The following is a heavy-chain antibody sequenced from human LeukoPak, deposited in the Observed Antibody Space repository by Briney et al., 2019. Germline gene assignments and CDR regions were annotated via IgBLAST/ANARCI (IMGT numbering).Heavy chain of an antibody. J-gene: IGHJ4*02. CDR3: ATDQRYAFDY. CDR1: GFSFTDYP. Sequence: GSLRLSCATSGFSFTDYPMNWVRQAPGKGLEWISNIRTTAEGAKYAYYVDSVKGRVTISRDDGKNTLYLHMNSLRDDDTAVYYCATDQRYAFDYWGQGILVTVSS. D-gene: IGHD3-9*01. V-gene: IGHV3-48*02. CDR2: IRTTAEGAKYA.